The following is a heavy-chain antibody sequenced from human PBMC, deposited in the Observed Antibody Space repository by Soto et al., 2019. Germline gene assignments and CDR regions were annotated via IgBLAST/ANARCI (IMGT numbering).Heavy chain of an antibody. CDR2: ISGSVGST. Sequence: GGSLRLSCAASGFTFSRYAMSWVRQAPGKGLEWVSAISGSVGSTYYADSVKGRFTISRDNSKNTLFLQMNSLRAEDTAVYYCAKDQMEYAFDIWGQGTMVTVSS. CDR3: AKDQMEYAFDI. D-gene: IGHD3-3*01. CDR1: GFTFSRYA. J-gene: IGHJ3*02. V-gene: IGHV3-23*01.